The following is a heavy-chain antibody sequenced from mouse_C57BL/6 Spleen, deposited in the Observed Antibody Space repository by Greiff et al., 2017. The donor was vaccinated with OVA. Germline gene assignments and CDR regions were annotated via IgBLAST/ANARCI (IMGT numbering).Heavy chain of an antibody. Sequence: EVKLVESGPELVKPGASVKISCKASGYSFTGYYMNWVKQSPEKSLEWIGEINPSTGGTTYNQKFKAKATLTVDKSSSTAYMQLKSLTSEDSAVYYCARYDYGSSYWYFDVWGTGTTVTVSS. CDR1: GYSFTGYY. D-gene: IGHD1-1*01. J-gene: IGHJ1*03. CDR3: ARYDYGSSYWYFDV. V-gene: IGHV1-42*01. CDR2: INPSTGGT.